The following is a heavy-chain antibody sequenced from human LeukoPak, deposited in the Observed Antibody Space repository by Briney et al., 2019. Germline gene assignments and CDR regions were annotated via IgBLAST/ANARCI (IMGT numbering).Heavy chain of an antibody. D-gene: IGHD6-19*01. CDR1: GFTLRSYA. V-gene: IGHV3-23*01. CDR2: ISGGGGST. J-gene: IGHJ4*02. CDR3: ARQPDDSRGWNNGQDFFDY. Sequence: GGSLRLSCAASGFTLRSYAMSWVRQAPGKGLEWVSGISGGGGSTYYADSVKGRFTISRDNSKNTLLLQMNSLRAEDTAVYYCARQPDDSRGWNNGQDFFDYWGQGTLVTVSS.